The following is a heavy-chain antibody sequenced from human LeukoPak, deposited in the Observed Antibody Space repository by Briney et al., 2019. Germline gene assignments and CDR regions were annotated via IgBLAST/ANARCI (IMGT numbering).Heavy chain of an antibody. Sequence: ASVKVSCTASGYTFTGYYMHWVRQAPGQGLEWMGRINPNSGGTNYAQKFQGRVTMTRDTSISTAYMELSRLRSDDTAVYYCARGLAYYYDSSGYYFSDFDYWGQGTLVTVSS. J-gene: IGHJ4*02. CDR3: ARGLAYYYDSSGYYFSDFDY. CDR2: INPNSGGT. CDR1: GYTFTGYY. V-gene: IGHV1-2*06. D-gene: IGHD3-22*01.